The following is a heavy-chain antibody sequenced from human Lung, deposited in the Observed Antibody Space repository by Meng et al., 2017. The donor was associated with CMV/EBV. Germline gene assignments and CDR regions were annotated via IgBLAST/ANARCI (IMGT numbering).Heavy chain of an antibody. CDR3: ARDSRHCTSASCYSWYFDL. Sequence: QVQLVQSGAEVKKPGAAGKFSCKASGYPFTGYYMHWVRQAPGQGLEWMGRINPNSGATEYAQNFQGRVTMTRDTSISTAYMELSRLRSDDTAVYYCARDSRHCTSASCYSWYFDLWGRGTLVTVSS. D-gene: IGHD2-2*02. CDR1: GYPFTGYY. V-gene: IGHV1-2*06. J-gene: IGHJ2*01. CDR2: INPNSGAT.